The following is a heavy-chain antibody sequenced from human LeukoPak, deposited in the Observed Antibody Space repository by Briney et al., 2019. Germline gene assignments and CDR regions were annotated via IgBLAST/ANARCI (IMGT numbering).Heavy chain of an antibody. D-gene: IGHD6-13*01. V-gene: IGHV3-23*01. J-gene: IGHJ4*02. CDR3: ARGPLIAAAGTW. CDR2: ISGSGDNI. Sequence: QPGGSLRLSCAASGFTFSSYGMSWVRQAPGKGLEWVSAISGSGDNIYYADSVKGRFTISRDNAKNSLFLQMNSLRAEDTAVYYCARGPLIAAAGTWWGQGTLVTVSS. CDR1: GFTFSSYG.